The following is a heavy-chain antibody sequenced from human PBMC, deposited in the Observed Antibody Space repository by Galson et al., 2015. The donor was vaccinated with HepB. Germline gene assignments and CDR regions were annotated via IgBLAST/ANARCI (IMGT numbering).Heavy chain of an antibody. D-gene: IGHD3-3*01. CDR3: ARDTGDYDFWSGSMDV. V-gene: IGHV1-18*01. CDR1: GYTFTSYG. CDR2: ISTYNGNR. Sequence: SGAEVKKPGESLKISCKASGYTFTSYGISWVRQAPGQGLEWMGWISTYNGNRNYAQKLQGRVTMTTDTSTSTAYMELRSLRSDDTAVYFCARDTGDYDFWSGSMDVWGKGTTVTVSS. J-gene: IGHJ6*03.